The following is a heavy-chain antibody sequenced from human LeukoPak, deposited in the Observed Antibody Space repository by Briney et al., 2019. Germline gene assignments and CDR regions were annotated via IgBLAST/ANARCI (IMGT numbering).Heavy chain of an antibody. CDR2: ISAYNGNT. Sequence: ASVKVSCKASGYTFTSYGISWVRQAPGQGLEWMGWISAYNGNTNYAQKLQGRVTMTRDTSNNTAYMTLSTLRFDDTAIYYCARIGPTADWFDPWGQGTLVTVAS. V-gene: IGHV1-18*01. CDR3: ARIGPTADWFDP. CDR1: GYTFTSYG. J-gene: IGHJ5*02. D-gene: IGHD5-18*01.